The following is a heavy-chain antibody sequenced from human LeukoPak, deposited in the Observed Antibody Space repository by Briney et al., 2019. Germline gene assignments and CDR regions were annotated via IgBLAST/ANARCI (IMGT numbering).Heavy chain of an antibody. Sequence: GGSLGLSCSASGFTFSNYAIHWARQAPGKGLEYVSAISNNGGSTYYADSVKGRFTISRDNSKNTVYLQMSSLRAEDTAVFYCVRGYGYGTLHLWGQGTLVTVSS. CDR1: GFTFSNYA. D-gene: IGHD5-18*01. CDR3: VRGYGYGTLHL. V-gene: IGHV3-64D*06. J-gene: IGHJ1*01. CDR2: ISNNGGST.